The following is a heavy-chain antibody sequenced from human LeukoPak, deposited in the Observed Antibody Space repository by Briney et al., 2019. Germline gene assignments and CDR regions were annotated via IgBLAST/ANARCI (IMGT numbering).Heavy chain of an antibody. Sequence: PSETLSLTCAVSGYSINSAYYWGWIRQPPGKGLEWIGGMYHSGITYYNPSLKSRVTISVDPSKNQFSLKLNSVTAADTAVYYCARLTPGKNWFDPWGQGTLVTVSS. CDR3: ARLTPGKNWFDP. J-gene: IGHJ5*02. CDR2: MYHSGIT. V-gene: IGHV4-38-2*01. CDR1: GYSINSAYY.